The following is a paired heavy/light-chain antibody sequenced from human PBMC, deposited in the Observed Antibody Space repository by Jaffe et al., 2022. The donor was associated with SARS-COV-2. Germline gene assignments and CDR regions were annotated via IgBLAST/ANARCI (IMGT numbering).Light chain of an antibody. V-gene: IGKV4-1*01. CDR2: WAS. CDR3: QQYSDTPFT. Sequence: DIVMTQSPDSLAVSLGERATITCKSSQSLLSSSNNKNFLTWYQQKPGQPPKLLIYWASTRESGVPDRFSGSGSGTDFTLTISSLQAEDVAVYYCQQYSDTPFTFGPGTKVEIK. CDR1: QSLLSSSNNKNF. J-gene: IGKJ3*01.
Heavy chain of an antibody. Sequence: QVQLQQSGPGLVKPSQTLSLTCAISGGSVSSNSVTWNWIRQSPSRGLEWLGRMYYRSRWYNDYAVSVKSRAIFNRDTSKNQFSMQLNSVTPEDTAVYYCASFAVVPDVFDIWGQGTMVTVSS. CDR3: ASFAVVPDVFDI. V-gene: IGHV6-1*01. CDR1: GGSVSSNSVT. D-gene: IGHD6-19*01. J-gene: IGHJ3*02. CDR2: MYYRSRWYN.